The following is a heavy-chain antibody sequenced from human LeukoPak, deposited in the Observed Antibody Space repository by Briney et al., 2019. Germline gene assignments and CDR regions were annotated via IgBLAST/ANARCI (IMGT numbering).Heavy chain of an antibody. CDR3: ARRRFYSYYMDF. D-gene: IGHD2-21*01. CDR1: GGSLTGSY. CDR2: VHENGRT. V-gene: IGHV4-34*01. Sequence: ASETLSLTCTVSGGSLTGSYWSWVRQAPGRGLEWIGDVHENGRTYYNPSLKSRVAISVDPSKSHFSLRLGSLTAADTAVYYCARRRFYSYYMDFWDKGATVTISS. J-gene: IGHJ6*03.